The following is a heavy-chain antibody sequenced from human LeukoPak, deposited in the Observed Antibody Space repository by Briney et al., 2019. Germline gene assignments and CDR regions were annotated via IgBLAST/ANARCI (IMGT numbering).Heavy chain of an antibody. Sequence: GGSLRLSCVASGFTFSSYGMHWVRQAPGKGLEWVAVISYDGSNKYYADSVKGRFTISRDNSKNTLYLQMNSLRAEDTAVYYCAKLGIAAAGTSFAFDIWGQGTMVTVSS. CDR2: ISYDGSNK. V-gene: IGHV3-30*18. D-gene: IGHD6-13*01. CDR1: GFTFSSYG. J-gene: IGHJ3*02. CDR3: AKLGIAAAGTSFAFDI.